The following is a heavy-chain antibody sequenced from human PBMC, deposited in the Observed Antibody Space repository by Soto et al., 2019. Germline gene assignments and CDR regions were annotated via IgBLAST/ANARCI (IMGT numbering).Heavy chain of an antibody. CDR2: ISGSGGST. V-gene: IGHV3-23*01. Sequence: PWGSLRVCCAASGFTFSSYAMSWVRQAPGKGLEWVSAISGSGGSTYYADSVKGRFTISRDNSKNTLYLQMNSLRAEDTAVYYCAIGLDYYAFWGQGTMVTVSS. D-gene: IGHD3-22*01. J-gene: IGHJ3*01. CDR3: AIGLDYYAF. CDR1: GFTFSSYA.